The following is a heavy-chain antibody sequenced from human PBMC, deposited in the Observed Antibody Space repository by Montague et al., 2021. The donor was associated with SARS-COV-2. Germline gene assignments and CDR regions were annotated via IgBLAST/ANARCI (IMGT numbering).Heavy chain of an antibody. J-gene: IGHJ3*02. CDR3: ARRPGASYYVFWSGGFDI. CDR1: GGSVNSGSYS. Sequence: SETLSLTCTVSGGSVNSGSYSWDWIRQPPGKGLEWIGSIYYSGSTSYNPSLKSRVTISIDTSKNHFSLRVNSVTAADSAVYFCARRPGASYYVFWSGGFDIWGQGTMVTVS. V-gene: IGHV4-39*01. CDR2: IYYSGST. D-gene: IGHD3-3*01.